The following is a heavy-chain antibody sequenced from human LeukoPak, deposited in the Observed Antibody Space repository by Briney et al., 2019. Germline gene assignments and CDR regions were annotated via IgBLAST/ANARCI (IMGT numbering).Heavy chain of an antibody. CDR1: GFTFEDYG. D-gene: IGHD5-18*01. CDR3: ARAGGYSYGYYFDY. Sequence: AGGSLRLSCVASGFTFEDYGMNWVRQALGKGLEWVSGINWNGDSTGYGGRTGYADSVKGRFTISRDNAKKSLDLQMNSLRAEDTALYYCARAGGYSYGYYFDYWGQGTLVTVSS. V-gene: IGHV3-20*04. J-gene: IGHJ4*02. CDR2: INWNGDSTGYGGRT.